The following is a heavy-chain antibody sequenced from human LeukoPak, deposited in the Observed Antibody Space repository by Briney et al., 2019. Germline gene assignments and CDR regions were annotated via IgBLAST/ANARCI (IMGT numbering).Heavy chain of an antibody. Sequence: SVKVSCKASGGTFSSYAISWVRQAPGQGLEWMGGIIPIFGTAKYAQKFQGRVTITADGSTSTAYMEVSSLRSEDTAVYYCARRGIAVAGTDGFDYWGQGTLVTVSS. J-gene: IGHJ4*02. CDR1: GGTFSSYA. D-gene: IGHD6-19*01. CDR2: IIPIFGTA. V-gene: IGHV1-69*13. CDR3: ARRGIAVAGTDGFDY.